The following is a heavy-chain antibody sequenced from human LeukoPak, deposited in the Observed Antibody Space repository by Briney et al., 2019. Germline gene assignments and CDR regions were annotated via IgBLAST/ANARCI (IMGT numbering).Heavy chain of an antibody. Sequence: SETLSLTCTVSGGSISSSSYYWGWIRQPPGKGLEWIGSIYYSGSTYYNPSLKSRVTISVDTFKNQFSLKLSSVTAADTAVYYCARTLHCSGGSCYAPNWFDPWGQGTLVTVSS. D-gene: IGHD2-15*01. CDR3: ARTLHCSGGSCYAPNWFDP. J-gene: IGHJ5*02. CDR2: IYYSGST. CDR1: GGSISSSSYY. V-gene: IGHV4-39*01.